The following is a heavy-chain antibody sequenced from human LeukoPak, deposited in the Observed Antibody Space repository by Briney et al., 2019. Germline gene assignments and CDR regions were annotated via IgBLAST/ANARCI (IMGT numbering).Heavy chain of an antibody. J-gene: IGHJ4*02. CDR1: GYTFTGYY. D-gene: IGHD5-12*01. Sequence: ASVTVSCKACGYTFTGYYMHWVRQAPGQGLEGMGWINPNRGGTNYAQKFQGWVTMTRATSISTAYMELSRLRSDDTAVYYCARGLGYGGYDWHYYFEYSGPGTLVTVSS. CDR2: INPNRGGT. CDR3: ARGLGYGGYDWHYYFEY. V-gene: IGHV1-2*04.